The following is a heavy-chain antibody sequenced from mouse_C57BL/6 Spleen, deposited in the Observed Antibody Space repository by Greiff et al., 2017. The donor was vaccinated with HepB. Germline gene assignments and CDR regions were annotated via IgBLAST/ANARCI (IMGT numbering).Heavy chain of an antibody. Sequence: EVMLVESGGGLVQPGGSLSLSCAASGFTFTDYYMSWVRQPPGKALEWLGFIRKKANGYTTENSASVKGRLTISTDNSPSILYLQINALRADDRATYCGARRGGYWEYPFAYWGQGTLVTVSA. CDR3: ARRGGYWEYPFAY. CDR2: IRKKANGYTT. D-gene: IGHD3-2*02. CDR1: GFTFTDYY. J-gene: IGHJ3*01. V-gene: IGHV7-3*01.